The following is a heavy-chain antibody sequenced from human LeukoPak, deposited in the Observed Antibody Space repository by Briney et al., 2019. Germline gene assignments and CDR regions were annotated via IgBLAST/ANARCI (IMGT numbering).Heavy chain of an antibody. CDR3: ARDWREIGADY. Sequence: PGGSLRLSCAASGFTFSSYSINWVRQAPGKGLEWVSYISSSSYTIYYADSVKGRFTISRDNAKNSLYLQMTSLRDEDTAVYYCARDWREIGADYWGQGTLVTVSS. D-gene: IGHD5-24*01. CDR2: ISSSSYTI. V-gene: IGHV3-48*02. CDR1: GFTFSSYS. J-gene: IGHJ4*02.